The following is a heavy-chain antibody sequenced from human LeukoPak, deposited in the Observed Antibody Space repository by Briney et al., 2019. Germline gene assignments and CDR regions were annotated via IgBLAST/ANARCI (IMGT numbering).Heavy chain of an antibody. CDR3: ARDGYSSGFDY. CDR1: GGSISSGDYY. Sequence: SQTLSLTCTVSGGSISSGDYYWSWLRQPPGTGLEWIGYIYYSGSTYYNPSLKSRVTISVDTSKNQFSLKLSSVTAADTAVYYCARDGYSSGFDYWGQGTLVTVSS. D-gene: IGHD6-19*01. CDR2: IYYSGST. V-gene: IGHV4-30-4*08. J-gene: IGHJ4*02.